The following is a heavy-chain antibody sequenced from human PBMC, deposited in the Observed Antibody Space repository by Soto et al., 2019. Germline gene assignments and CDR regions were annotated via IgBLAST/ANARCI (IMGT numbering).Heavy chain of an antibody. J-gene: IGHJ4*02. Sequence: PGGSLRLSCAASGFSVTDHYMTWVRQAPGKGLEWVSVLYTGGSAYYGDSVKGRFTISRDSSTNTLYLQMNSLKVGDTAFYFCARSFNDWTTYFDYWSEGTLVTV. CDR2: LYTGGSA. CDR1: GFSVTDHY. CDR3: ARSFNDWTTYFDY. D-gene: IGHD3-9*01. V-gene: IGHV3-53*01.